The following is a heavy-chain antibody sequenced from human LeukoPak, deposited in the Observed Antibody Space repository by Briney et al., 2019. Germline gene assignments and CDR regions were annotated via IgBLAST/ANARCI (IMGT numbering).Heavy chain of an antibody. J-gene: IGHJ3*02. D-gene: IGHD6-19*01. V-gene: IGHV3-73*01. CDR2: IQSKTNNYAT. Sequence: GGSLRLSCAASGFIFSDCGIHWVRQAAGKGLEWVGRIQSKTNNYATTYAASVKGRFTISRDDSKNTAYLQMNSLKIEDTAVYYWTRVSPVSGAWFDALDIWGQGTMVTVSS. CDR3: TRVSPVSGAWFDALDI. CDR1: GFIFSDCG.